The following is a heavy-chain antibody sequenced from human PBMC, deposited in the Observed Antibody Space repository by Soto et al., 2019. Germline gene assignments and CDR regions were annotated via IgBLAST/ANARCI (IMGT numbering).Heavy chain of an antibody. Sequence: SLRLSCAASGFTFSSYGMHWVRQAPGKGLEWVAVISYDGSNKYYADSVKGRFTISRDNSKNTLYLQMNSLRAEDTAVYYCAKVFIVVAWLDDWCQGTLVKVSS. J-gene: IGHJ5*02. D-gene: IGHD3-22*01. CDR1: GFTFSSYG. CDR3: AKVFIVVAWLDD. V-gene: IGHV3-30*18. CDR2: ISYDGSNK.